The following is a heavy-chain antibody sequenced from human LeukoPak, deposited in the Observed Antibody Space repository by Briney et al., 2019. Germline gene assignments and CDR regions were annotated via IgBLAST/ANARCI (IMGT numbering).Heavy chain of an antibody. CDR1: GGTFSSYA. CDR2: IIPIFGTA. V-gene: IGHV1-69*13. CDR3: ARYCSSTSCYSPNDAFDI. Sequence: SVKVSCKASGGTFSSYAISWVRQAPGQGLEWMGGIIPIFGTANYAQKFQGRVTITADESTSTAYMELSSLRSEDTAVYYCARYCSSTSCYSPNDAFDIWGQGTMVTVSS. J-gene: IGHJ3*02. D-gene: IGHD2-2*02.